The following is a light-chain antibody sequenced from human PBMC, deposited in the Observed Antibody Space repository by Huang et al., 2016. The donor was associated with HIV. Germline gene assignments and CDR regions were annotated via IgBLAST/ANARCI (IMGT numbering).Light chain of an antibody. CDR1: QSLLHSNGYNY. J-gene: IGKJ5*01. CDR2: LGS. CDR3: MQPLQTPIT. V-gene: IGKV2-28*01. Sequence: DIAMTQSPLSLPVTPGEPASISCRSSQSLLHSNGYNYLDWYLQKPGQSPQLLIYLGSNRASGVPDRFSGSASGTDFTLKISRVEAEDVGVYYCMQPLQTPITFGQGTRLEIK.